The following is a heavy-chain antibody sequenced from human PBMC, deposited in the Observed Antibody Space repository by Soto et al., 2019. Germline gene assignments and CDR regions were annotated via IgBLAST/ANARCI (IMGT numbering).Heavy chain of an antibody. V-gene: IGHV1-69*13. CDR1: GGTFSSYA. CDR3: ARVQQDTYYYDSSGGYYFDY. J-gene: IGHJ4*02. CDR2: IIPIFGTA. D-gene: IGHD3-22*01. Sequence: SVKVSCKASGGTFSSYAISWVRQAPGQGLEWMGGIIPIFGTANYAQKFQGRVTITADESTSTAYMELSSLRSEDTAVYYCARVQQDTYYYDSSGGYYFDYWGQGTLVTVSS.